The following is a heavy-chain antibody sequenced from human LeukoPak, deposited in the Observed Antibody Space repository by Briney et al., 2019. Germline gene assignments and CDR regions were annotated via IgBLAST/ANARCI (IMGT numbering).Heavy chain of an antibody. CDR3: ASEHCSGTSCYFYDY. D-gene: IGHD2-2*01. CDR1: GYSINSGYF. J-gene: IGHJ4*02. V-gene: IGHV4-38-2*01. Sequence: SETLSLTCAVSGYSINSGYFWGWIRQPPGKGLEWIGSIYHSGNTYYNPSLKSRVTISIDTSKNQFSLKLSSVTAADTAVYHCASEHCSGTSCYFYDYWGQGTLVTVSS. CDR2: IYHSGNT.